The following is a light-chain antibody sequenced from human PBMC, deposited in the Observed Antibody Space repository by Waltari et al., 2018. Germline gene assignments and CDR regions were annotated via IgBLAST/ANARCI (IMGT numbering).Light chain of an antibody. J-gene: IGKJ4*01. CDR1: QSVSSY. Sequence: EIVMTQSPATLSVSPGDRATLSCRASQSVSSYLAWYQQKSGQTPRLLIYGASTRAAGVPARFSGSGSGTEFTLTISSLQSEYFAVYYCQQYNQWPPLTFGGGTKVEIK. CDR2: GAS. CDR3: QQYNQWPPLT. V-gene: IGKV3-15*01.